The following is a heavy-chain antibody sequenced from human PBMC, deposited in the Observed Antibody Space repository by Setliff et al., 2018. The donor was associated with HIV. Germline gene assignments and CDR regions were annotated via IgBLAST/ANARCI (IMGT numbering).Heavy chain of an antibody. Sequence: GGSLRLSCAASRFDFNNYWMCWVRQAPGKGLEWVANIGQDGSEKYYLDSVKGRFTISRDNAKNSLFLQMNSLRAEDTAVYYCARGDIVVVSSSMGGDYWGQGTLVTVSS. D-gene: IGHD2-2*01. CDR2: IGQDGSEK. J-gene: IGHJ4*02. V-gene: IGHV3-7*01. CDR3: ARGDIVVVSSSMGGDY. CDR1: RFDFNNYW.